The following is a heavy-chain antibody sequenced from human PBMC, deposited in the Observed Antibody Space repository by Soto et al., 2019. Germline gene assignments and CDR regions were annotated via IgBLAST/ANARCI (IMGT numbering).Heavy chain of an antibody. Sequence: ESGGGLVQPGGSLRLSCAASGFTFSSYWMSWVHQAPGKGLEWVANIKQDGSEKYYVDSVKGRFTISRDNAKNSLYLQMNSLRAEDTAVYYCARDLPGIVVGNWFDPWGQGTLVTVSS. CDR3: ARDLPGIVVGNWFDP. V-gene: IGHV3-7*01. CDR2: IKQDGSEK. J-gene: IGHJ5*02. D-gene: IGHD3-22*01. CDR1: GFTFSSYW.